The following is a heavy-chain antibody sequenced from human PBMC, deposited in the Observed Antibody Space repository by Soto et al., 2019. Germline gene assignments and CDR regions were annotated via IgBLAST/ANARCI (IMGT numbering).Heavy chain of an antibody. V-gene: IGHV3-64*01. CDR2: ISSNVVAT. CDR3: ARRARPDFYYMDV. Sequence: EVQLAESGGGLAQPGGSLRLSCAASGLTLSGYAMDWVRQAPGKGLEYVSGISSNVVATYYANSVQGRFTISRDNSKNTVYLQMGTLRPEDMAVYYCARRARPDFYYMDVWGKGTTVTVSS. D-gene: IGHD6-6*01. CDR1: GLTLSGYA. J-gene: IGHJ6*03.